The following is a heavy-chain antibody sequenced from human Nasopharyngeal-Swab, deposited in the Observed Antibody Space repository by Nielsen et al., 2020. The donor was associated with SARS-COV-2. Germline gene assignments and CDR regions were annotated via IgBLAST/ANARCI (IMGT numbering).Heavy chain of an antibody. CDR2: ISAYNGNT. CDR1: GYTFTSYG. V-gene: IGHV1-18*01. CDR3: ARWAGIGDYYYGMDV. D-gene: IGHD6-19*01. J-gene: IGHJ6*02. Sequence: ASVKVSSKASGYTFTSYGISWVRQAPGQGLEWMGWISAYNGNTNYAQKLQGRVTMTTDTSTSTAYMELRSLRSDDTAVYYCARWAGIGDYYYGMDVWGQGTTVTVSS.